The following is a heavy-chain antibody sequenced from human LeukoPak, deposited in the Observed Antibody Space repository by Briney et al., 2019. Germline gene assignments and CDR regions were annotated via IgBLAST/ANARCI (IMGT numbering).Heavy chain of an antibody. CDR3: ATSTGGTPYWYFDL. J-gene: IGHJ2*01. D-gene: IGHD4-23*01. Sequence: SVKVSCKTSGGTFISYAISWVRQAPGQGLECMGRIIPILGITNYAQKFQGRVTITADKSTSTAYMELSSLRSEDTAVYYCATSTGGTPYWYFDLWGRGTLVTVSS. CDR2: IIPILGIT. V-gene: IGHV1-69*04. CDR1: GGTFISYA.